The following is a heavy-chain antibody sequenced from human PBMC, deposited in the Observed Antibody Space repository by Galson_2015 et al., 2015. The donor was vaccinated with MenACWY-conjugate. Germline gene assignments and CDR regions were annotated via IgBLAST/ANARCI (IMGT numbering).Heavy chain of an antibody. J-gene: IGHJ6*03. CDR1: GFTFSTYW. CDR2: ISSSGGTT. V-gene: IGHV3-23*01. Sequence: SLRLSCAASGFTFSTYWMHWVRQAPGKGLEWVSAISSSGGTTYYADSVKGRFTISRDNSKNTLYLQVSSLRAEDTAVYHCARYWSVPYSTISYYFYMDVWGKGTTVTVSS. CDR3: ARYWSVPYSTISYYFYMDV. D-gene: IGHD6-13*01.